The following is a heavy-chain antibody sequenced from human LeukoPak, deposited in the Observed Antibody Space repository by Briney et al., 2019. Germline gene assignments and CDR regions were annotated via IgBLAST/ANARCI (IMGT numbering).Heavy chain of an antibody. Sequence: PGGSLRLSCAASGFTFSSYGMHWVRQAPGKGLEWVAFIRYDGSNKYYADSVKGRFTISRDNSKNALYLQMNSLRAEDTAVYYCAKSEARPWYYYMDVWGKGTTVIVSS. CDR2: IRYDGSNK. V-gene: IGHV3-30*02. J-gene: IGHJ6*03. CDR3: AKSEARPWYYYMDV. CDR1: GFTFSSYG.